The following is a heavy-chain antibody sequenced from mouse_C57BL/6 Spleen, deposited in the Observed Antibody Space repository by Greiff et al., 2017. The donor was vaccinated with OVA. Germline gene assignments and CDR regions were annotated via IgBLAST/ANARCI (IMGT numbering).Heavy chain of an antibody. Sequence: QVQLQQPGAELVKPGASVKMSCKASGYTFTSYWITWVKQRPGQGLEWIGDIYPGSGSTNYNEKFKSKATLTVDTSSSTAYMQLSSLTSEDSAVYYCARWEEILRDFDYWGQGTTLTVSS. D-gene: IGHD1-1*01. V-gene: IGHV1-55*01. CDR2: IYPGSGST. J-gene: IGHJ2*01. CDR3: ARWEEILRDFDY. CDR1: GYTFTSYW.